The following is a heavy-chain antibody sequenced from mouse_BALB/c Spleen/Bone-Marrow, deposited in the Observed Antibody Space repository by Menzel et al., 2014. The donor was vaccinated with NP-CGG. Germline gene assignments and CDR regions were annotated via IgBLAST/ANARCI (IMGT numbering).Heavy chain of an antibody. Sequence: EVKLMESGGGLVQPGGSRKLSCAASGFTFSSFGMHWVRQAPEKGLEWVAYISSGSSTIYYADTVKGRFTISRDTPKNTLFLQMTSLRSEDTAMYYCARSPYGYDGRDYWGQGTSVTVSS. CDR2: ISSGSSTI. CDR3: ARSPYGYDGRDY. CDR1: GFTFSSFG. D-gene: IGHD2-2*01. J-gene: IGHJ4*01. V-gene: IGHV5-17*02.